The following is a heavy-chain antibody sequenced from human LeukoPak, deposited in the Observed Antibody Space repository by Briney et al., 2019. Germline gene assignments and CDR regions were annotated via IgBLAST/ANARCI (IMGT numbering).Heavy chain of an antibody. CDR3: AKDRRDTTMVKDY. CDR2: ISYDGSNK. V-gene: IGHV3-30*18. Sequence: PGGSLRLSCAASGFTFSSFGMHWVRQAPGKGLEWVAVISYDGSNKYYADSVKGRFTISRDSSKNTLYLQMNSLRAEDTAVYYCAKDRRDTTMVKDYWGQGTLVTVSS. D-gene: IGHD5-18*01. J-gene: IGHJ4*02. CDR1: GFTFSSFG.